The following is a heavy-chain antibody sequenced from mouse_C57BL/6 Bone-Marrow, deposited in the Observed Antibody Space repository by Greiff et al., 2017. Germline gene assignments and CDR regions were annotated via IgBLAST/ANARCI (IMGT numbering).Heavy chain of an antibody. Sequence: VQLQQPGAELVRPGTSVKMSCKASGYTFTNYWIGWAKQRPGHGLEWIGDIYPGGGYTNYNEKFKGKATLTADKSSSTAYMQFSSLTSEDSAIYYCVKRRLFMTAPDFDYWGQGTTLTVSS. CDR3: VKRRLFMTAPDFDY. D-gene: IGHD1-1*01. CDR2: IYPGGGYT. CDR1: GYTFTNYW. V-gene: IGHV1-63*01. J-gene: IGHJ2*01.